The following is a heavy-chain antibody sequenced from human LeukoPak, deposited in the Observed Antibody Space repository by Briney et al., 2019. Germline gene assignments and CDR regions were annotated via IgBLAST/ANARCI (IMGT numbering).Heavy chain of an antibody. CDR2: IYYSGST. CDR3: ARVTPRAYIGY. J-gene: IGHJ4*02. D-gene: IGHD5-12*01. V-gene: IGHV4-59*08. CDR1: GGSISSYS. Sequence: PSETLSLTCTVSGGSISSYSWSWLRQPPGKGLEWIGYIYYSGSTNYNPSLKSRVTISVDTSKNQFSLKLSSVTAADTAVYYCARVTPRAYIGYWGQGTLVTVSS.